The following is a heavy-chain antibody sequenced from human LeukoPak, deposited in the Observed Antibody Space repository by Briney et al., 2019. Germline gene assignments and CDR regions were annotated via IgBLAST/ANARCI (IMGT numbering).Heavy chain of an antibody. J-gene: IGHJ5*02. D-gene: IGHD1-26*01. CDR2: ISSTGGTI. Sequence: GGSLRLSCAASGFTFSTNSMNWVRQAPGKGLEWVSYISSTGGTIYYADSMKGRFTISRDNAKNTVYLQMNSLTAEDTAVYYCATVATGSWGWIDPWGQGTLVTVSS. CDR1: GFTFSTNS. CDR3: ATVATGSWGWIDP. V-gene: IGHV3-48*04.